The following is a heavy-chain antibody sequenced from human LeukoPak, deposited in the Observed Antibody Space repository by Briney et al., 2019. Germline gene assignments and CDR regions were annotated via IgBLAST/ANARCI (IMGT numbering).Heavy chain of an antibody. CDR3: ASSGWYGFDY. V-gene: IGHV3-74*01. CDR2: INSDGYSI. D-gene: IGHD6-19*01. J-gene: IGHJ4*02. CDR1: GFTFSSYW. Sequence: GGSLRLSCAASGFTFSSYWMHWVRQAPGKGLVWLSRINSDGYSISYADSVKGRFTISRDNAKNTLYLQMNSLRAEDTAMYYCASSGWYGFDYWGQGTLVTVSS.